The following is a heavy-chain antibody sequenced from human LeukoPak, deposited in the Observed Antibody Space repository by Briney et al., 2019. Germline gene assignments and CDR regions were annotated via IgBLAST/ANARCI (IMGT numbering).Heavy chain of an antibody. V-gene: IGHV4-4*07. J-gene: IGHJ6*02. CDR3: AALASYYDISHYYGMDV. CDR2: IYTSGST. CDR1: GGSISSYY. D-gene: IGHD3-9*01. Sequence: SETLSLTCTVSGGSISSYYWSWIRQPAGKGLEWIGRIYTSGSTNYHPSLKSRVTMSVDTSKNQFSLELSSVTAADTAVYYCAALASYYDISHYYGMDVWGQGTTVTVSS.